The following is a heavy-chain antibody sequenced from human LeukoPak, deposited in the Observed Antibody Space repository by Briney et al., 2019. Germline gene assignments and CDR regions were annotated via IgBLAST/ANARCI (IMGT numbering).Heavy chain of an antibody. CDR1: GGSVSSSSYY. D-gene: IGHD6-19*01. CDR3: ARLSSGWDLSWFDP. Sequence: SETLSLTCTVSGGSVSSSSYYWGWIRQPPGKGLEWIGSIYYSGGTYHTPSLKSRVTISVDTSKNQFSLKLSSVSAADTAVYYCARLSSGWDLSWFDPWGQGTLVTVSS. V-gene: IGHV4-39*01. CDR2: IYYSGGT. J-gene: IGHJ5*02.